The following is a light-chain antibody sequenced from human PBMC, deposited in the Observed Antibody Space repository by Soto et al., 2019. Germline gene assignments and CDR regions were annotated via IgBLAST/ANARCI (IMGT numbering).Light chain of an antibody. Sequence: EIVLTQSPATLSLSPGERATLSCRASQSVSSFLAGSQQKPGQAPRLLIYDSSTSATGIPARFSGIGSGTAFTLTISSLEPEDFAVYYCQQGSNWPMISFGQATRLEIK. V-gene: IGKV3-11*01. CDR1: QSVSSF. J-gene: IGKJ5*01. CDR2: DSS. CDR3: QQGSNWPMIS.